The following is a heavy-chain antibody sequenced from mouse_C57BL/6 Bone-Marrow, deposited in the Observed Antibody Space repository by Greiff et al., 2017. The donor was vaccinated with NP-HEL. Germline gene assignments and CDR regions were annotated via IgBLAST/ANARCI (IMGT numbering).Heavy chain of an antibody. CDR2: INPNNGGT. Sequence: VQLQQSGPELVKPGASVKISCKASGYTFTDYYMNWVKQSHGKSLEWIGDINPNNGGTSYNQKFKGKATLTVDKSSSTAYMELRSLTSEDSAVYYCAKWYGYDNYWGQGTTLTVSS. CDR3: AKWYGYDNY. J-gene: IGHJ2*01. V-gene: IGHV1-26*01. D-gene: IGHD2-2*01. CDR1: GYTFTDYY.